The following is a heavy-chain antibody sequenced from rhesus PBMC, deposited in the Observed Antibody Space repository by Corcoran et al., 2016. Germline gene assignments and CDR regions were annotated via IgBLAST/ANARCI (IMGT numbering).Heavy chain of an antibody. V-gene: IGHV4-122*02. CDR1: VYSSGSGYG. Sequence: QLQESGPGLVKPEETLALTGAVSVYSSGSGYGWSWICQPPGNGLELIGYLPYSGSTRYNPSPKSRVTISRDSSKNQFSLQLSSVTAADTAVYYCASDLISGGSFDCWGQGVLVTVSS. J-gene: IGHJ4*01. CDR3: ASDLISGGSFDC. D-gene: IGHD3-3*01. CDR2: LPYSGST.